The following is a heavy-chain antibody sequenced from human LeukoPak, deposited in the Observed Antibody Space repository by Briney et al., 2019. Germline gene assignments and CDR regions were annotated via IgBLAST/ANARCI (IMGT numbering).Heavy chain of an antibody. D-gene: IGHD3-3*01. J-gene: IGHJ6*02. CDR1: GFTFSSYW. V-gene: IGHV3-74*03. CDR3: ARFTYYDFWSGYLAFSRYGMDV. Sequence: GGSLRLSCAASGFTFSSYWMHWVRQAPGKGLVWVSRINSDGSSITYADSVKGRFTISRDNSKNTLYLQMNSLRAEDTAVYYCARFTYYDFWSGYLAFSRYGMDVWGQGTTVTVSS. CDR2: INSDGSSI.